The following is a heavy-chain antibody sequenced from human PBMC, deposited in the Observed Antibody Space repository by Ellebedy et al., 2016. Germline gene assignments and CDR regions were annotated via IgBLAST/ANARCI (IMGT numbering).Heavy chain of an antibody. CDR2: ISSSGSTI. J-gene: IGHJ1*01. D-gene: IGHD3-22*01. CDR3: ARDIGEYYYDSSGSH. Sequence: GGSLRLXCAASGFTFSDYYMSWIRQAPGKGLEWVSYISSSGSTIYYADSVKGRFTISRDNAKNSLYLQMNSLRAEDTAVYYCARDIGEYYYDSSGSHWGQGTLVTVSS. CDR1: GFTFSDYY. V-gene: IGHV3-11*01.